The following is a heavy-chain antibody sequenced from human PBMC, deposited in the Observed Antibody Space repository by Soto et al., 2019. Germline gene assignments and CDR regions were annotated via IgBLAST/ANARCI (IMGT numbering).Heavy chain of an antibody. CDR1: GGSFSGYY. CDR3: ARHPILRLGELSFPPDY. Sequence: QVQLQQWGAGLLKPSETLSLTCAVYGGSFSGYYWSWIRQPPGKGLEWIGEINHSGSTNYNPSLKSRVTISVDTSKNQFSLKLSSVTAADTAVYYCARHPILRLGELSFPPDYWGQGTLVTVSS. V-gene: IGHV4-34*01. J-gene: IGHJ4*02. CDR2: INHSGST. D-gene: IGHD3-16*02.